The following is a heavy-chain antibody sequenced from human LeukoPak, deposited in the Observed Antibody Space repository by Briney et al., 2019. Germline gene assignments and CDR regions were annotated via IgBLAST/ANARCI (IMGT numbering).Heavy chain of an antibody. CDR1: GFTVSRNY. CDR2: IWYDGSNK. V-gene: IGHV3-33*07. J-gene: IGHJ4*02. CDR3: ARGIPQTGVMLDY. D-gene: IGHD2-21*01. Sequence: PGGSLRLSCAASGFTVSRNYMTWVRQTPGKGLEWVAVIWYDGSNKYYADSVKGRVTISRDNSDNTLYLQMNSLRAEDTAVYYCARGIPQTGVMLDYWGQGTLVTVPS.